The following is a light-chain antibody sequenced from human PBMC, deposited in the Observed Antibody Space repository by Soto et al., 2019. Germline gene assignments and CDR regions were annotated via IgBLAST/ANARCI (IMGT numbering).Light chain of an antibody. CDR3: QQFISYSWT. CDR1: QSISSW. V-gene: IGKV1-5*01. J-gene: IGKJ1*01. CDR2: DAS. Sequence: DIQMTQSPSTLSASVGDRVTITCRASQSISSWLAWYQQKPGKAPKLLIYDASILEGGVPSRFSGSGSGTEFTLTISSLQPDDFETYYCQQFISYSWTFGQGTKVDIK.